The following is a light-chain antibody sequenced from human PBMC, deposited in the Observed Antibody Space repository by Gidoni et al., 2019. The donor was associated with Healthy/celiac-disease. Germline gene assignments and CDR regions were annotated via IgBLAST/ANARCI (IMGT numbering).Light chain of an antibody. CDR1: SSNIGAGYD. J-gene: IGLJ1*01. CDR3: QSYDSSLNV. Sequence: QSVLTQPPSVSGAPGQRVTISCTGRSSNIGAGYDVHWYQQLPGTAPKLLIYGNSNRPSGVPDRFSGSKSGTSASLAITGLQAEDEADYYCQSYDSSLNVFGTGTKVTVL. V-gene: IGLV1-40*01. CDR2: GNS.